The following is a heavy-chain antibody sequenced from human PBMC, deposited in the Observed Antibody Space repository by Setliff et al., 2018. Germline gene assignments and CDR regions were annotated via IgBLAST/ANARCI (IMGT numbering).Heavy chain of an antibody. V-gene: IGHV4-39*07. CDR2: IYYSGST. D-gene: IGHD4-17*01. CDR1: GGSISSSGYY. Sequence: SETLSLTCTVSGGSISSSGYYWGWIRQPPGKGLEWIGSIYYSGSTYYNPSLKSRVTISVDTSKNQFSLKLSSVTAADTAVYYCARDRVTTLENYYYYYGMDVWGQGTTVT. J-gene: IGHJ6*02. CDR3: ARDRVTTLENYYYYYGMDV.